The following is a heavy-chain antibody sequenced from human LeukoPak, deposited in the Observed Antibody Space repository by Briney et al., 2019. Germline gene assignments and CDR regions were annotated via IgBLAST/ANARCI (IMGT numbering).Heavy chain of an antibody. V-gene: IGHV3-30*03. Sequence: PGGSLRLSCAASRFTFSSYGMHWVRQAPGKGLEWVAVISYDGSNKYYADSVKGRFTISRDNSKNTLYLQMNSLRAEDTAVYYCARDPAPYSSGPNYFDYWGQGTLVTVSS. CDR3: ARDPAPYSSGPNYFDY. CDR1: RFTFSSYG. D-gene: IGHD6-19*01. J-gene: IGHJ4*02. CDR2: ISYDGSNK.